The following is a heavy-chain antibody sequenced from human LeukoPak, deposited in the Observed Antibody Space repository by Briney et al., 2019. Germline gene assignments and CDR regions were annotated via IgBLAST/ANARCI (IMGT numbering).Heavy chain of an antibody. CDR2: IYHSGST. Sequence: SETLSLTCAVSGGSISSSNWWSWVRQPPGQGLEWIGEIYHSGSTNYNPSLKSRVTISVDKSKNQFSLKLSSVTAADTAVYYCATYSSGWYYFDYWGQGTLVTVSS. CDR3: ATYSSGWYYFDY. J-gene: IGHJ4*02. V-gene: IGHV4-4*02. D-gene: IGHD6-19*01. CDR1: GGSISSSNW.